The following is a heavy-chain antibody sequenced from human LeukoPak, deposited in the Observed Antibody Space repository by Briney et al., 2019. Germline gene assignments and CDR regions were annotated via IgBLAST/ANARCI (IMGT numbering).Heavy chain of an antibody. CDR1: GFSFSSYA. V-gene: IGHV3-23*01. CDR3: AKAGSTTWYNNYVDG. Sequence: GGSLRLSCAASGFSFSSYAMTWVRQAPGKGLEWVSALSVSGGNTYYADSVKGRFTISRANSKNTLYLQMNSLRAEDTAVYYCAKAGSTTWYNNYVDGWGQGALVTVSS. CDR2: LSVSGGNT. D-gene: IGHD2-2*02. J-gene: IGHJ4*02.